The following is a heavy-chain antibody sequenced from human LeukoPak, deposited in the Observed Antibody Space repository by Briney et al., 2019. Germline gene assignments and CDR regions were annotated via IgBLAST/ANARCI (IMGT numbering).Heavy chain of an antibody. V-gene: IGHV4-31*03. CDR3: ARGEPAADWFDP. D-gene: IGHD2-2*01. CDR1: GGSISGGGYY. J-gene: IGHJ5*02. CDR2: INYSGTT. Sequence: SETLSLTCTVSGGSISGGGYYWSWIRQHPGEGLEWIAYINYSGTTFYSPSLKSRVNISVDTSKNQFSLKLSSVTAADTAVYYCARGEPAADWFDPWGQGTLVTVSS.